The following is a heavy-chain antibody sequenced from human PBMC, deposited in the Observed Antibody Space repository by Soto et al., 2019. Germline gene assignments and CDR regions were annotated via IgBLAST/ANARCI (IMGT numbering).Heavy chain of an antibody. CDR1: GYTFTSCY. D-gene: IGHD4-17*01. V-gene: IGHV1-46*01. CDR2: INPSGGST. Sequence: ASVRVSGHPSGYTFTSCYMHWVRQAPGQGLEWMGIINPSGGSTSYAQKFQGRVTMTRDTSTSTVYMELSSLRSEDTAVYYCARDGYGDYVPYFDYWGQGTLVTVSS. J-gene: IGHJ4*02. CDR3: ARDGYGDYVPYFDY.